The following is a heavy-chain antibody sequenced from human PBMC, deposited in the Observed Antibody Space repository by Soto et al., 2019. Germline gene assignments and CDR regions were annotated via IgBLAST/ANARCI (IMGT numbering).Heavy chain of an antibody. V-gene: IGHV3-30*18. CDR1: GFTFSSYA. CDR2: ISNDGRNE. D-gene: IGHD3-9*01. Sequence: PGGSLRLSCAASGFTFSSYAMHWVRQAPGKGLEWVAVISNDGRNEYYADSVKGRFTISRDNSKTTLYLQMNSLRAEDTAVYWCAKRYIDRGSYLDPWGQGTQVTVSS. J-gene: IGHJ5*02. CDR3: AKRYIDRGSYLDP.